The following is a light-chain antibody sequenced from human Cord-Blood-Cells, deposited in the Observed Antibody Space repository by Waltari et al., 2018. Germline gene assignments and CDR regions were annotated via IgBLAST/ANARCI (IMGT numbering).Light chain of an antibody. J-gene: IGLJ3*02. Sequence: QSALTQPPSASGSPGQSVTISCTGTSSDVGGDNYVSWYQHHPAKAPKLMIYEVSKRPSGVPVRFSGSKSGNTASRTVTGLQAEDEADYYCSSYAGSNNLVFGGGTKLPGL. CDR1: SSDVGGDNY. V-gene: IGLV2-8*01. CDR2: EVS. CDR3: SSYAGSNNLV.